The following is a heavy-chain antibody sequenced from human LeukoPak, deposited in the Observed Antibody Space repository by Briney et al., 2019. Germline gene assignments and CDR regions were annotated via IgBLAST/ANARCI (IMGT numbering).Heavy chain of an antibody. CDR2: ISGSGGST. CDR3: AREEYCSSTSCLKFDY. D-gene: IGHD2-2*01. V-gene: IGHV3-23*01. J-gene: IGHJ4*02. Sequence: QPGGSLRLSCAASGFTFSSYAMSWVRQAPGKGLEWVSAISGSGGSTYYADSVKGRFTISRDNSKNTLYLQMNSLRAEDTAVYYCAREEYCSSTSCLKFDYWGQGTLVTVSS. CDR1: GFTFSSYA.